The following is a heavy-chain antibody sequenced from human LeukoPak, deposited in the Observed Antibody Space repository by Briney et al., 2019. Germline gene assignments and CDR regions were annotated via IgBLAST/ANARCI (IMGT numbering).Heavy chain of an antibody. J-gene: IGHJ4*02. D-gene: IGHD6-19*01. CDR2: IKYDESVE. Sequence: GGSLRLSCAASGFTCRNTWMTWVRQAPGKGLEGVANIKYDESVEQYVDSVRGRFTVPGDNANNSLYLQMDSLRANVTAVYYCARNMGWYRLDSWGQGTLVIVSS. V-gene: IGHV3-7*01. CDR3: ARNMGWYRLDS. CDR1: GFTCRNTW.